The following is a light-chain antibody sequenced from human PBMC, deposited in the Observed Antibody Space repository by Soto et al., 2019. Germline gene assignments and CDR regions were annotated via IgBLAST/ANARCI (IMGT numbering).Light chain of an antibody. Sequence: DIQLTQSPSFLSASVGDRVTITCRASEGIASYLAWYQLKPGKAPKLLIYAASTLQSGVPSRFSGSGSGTEFTLSISSLQPEDFATYYCQELRSFPITFGQGTRLEIK. CDR2: AAS. J-gene: IGKJ5*01. CDR1: EGIASY. CDR3: QELRSFPIT. V-gene: IGKV1-9*01.